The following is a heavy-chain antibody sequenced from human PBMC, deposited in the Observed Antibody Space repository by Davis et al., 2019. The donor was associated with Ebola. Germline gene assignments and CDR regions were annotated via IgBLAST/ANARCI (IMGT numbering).Heavy chain of an antibody. V-gene: IGHV3-21*03. D-gene: IGHD3-3*01. CDR3: TTVDFMSGYSFDS. CDR2: ISSSSSYI. Sequence: GGSLRLSCAASGFTFSSYSMNWVRQAPGKGLEWVSSISSSSSYIYYADSVKGRFTISRDNAKNSLYLQMNSLRAEDTAVYFCTTVDFMSGYSFDSWGHGTLVTVSS. J-gene: IGHJ4*01. CDR1: GFTFSSYS.